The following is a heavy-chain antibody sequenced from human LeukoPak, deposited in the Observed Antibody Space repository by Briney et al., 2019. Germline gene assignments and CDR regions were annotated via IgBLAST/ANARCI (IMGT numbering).Heavy chain of an antibody. CDR1: GNTLSGLY. CDR3: ATYPVVLVAAFDY. D-gene: IGHD2-8*02. Sequence: GASVKGSCKTAGNTLSGLYIHWVRLAPGQGLEWMGWINFNSGGTKYAQKFQDRLTTTRDTSVNTVYMDLSGLRSDDTALYYCATYPVVLVAAFDYGARETSAQSPQ. J-gene: IGHJ4*02. CDR2: INFNSGGT. V-gene: IGHV1-2*02.